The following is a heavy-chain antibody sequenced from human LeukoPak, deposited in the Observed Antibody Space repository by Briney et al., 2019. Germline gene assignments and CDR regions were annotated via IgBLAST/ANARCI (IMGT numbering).Heavy chain of an antibody. D-gene: IGHD5-18*01. Sequence: GGSLRLSCAASGFTFSSYEMNWVRQAPGKGLEWVSYITSSGMTIYYADSVKGRFTISRDNAKNSLYLQMNSLRAEDTAVYYCAVRFRGYSYGYDYWGQGTLVTVSS. CDR3: AVRFRGYSYGYDY. CDR2: ITSSGMTI. CDR1: GFTFSSYE. J-gene: IGHJ4*02. V-gene: IGHV3-48*03.